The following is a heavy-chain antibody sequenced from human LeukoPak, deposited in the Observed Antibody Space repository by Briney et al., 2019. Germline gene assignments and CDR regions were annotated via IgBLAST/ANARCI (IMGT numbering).Heavy chain of an antibody. J-gene: IGHJ4*02. V-gene: IGHV4-39*01. CDR2: IYYSGST. CDR3: ARHGGYGSGREKWGDFDY. CDR1: GGSISSSSYY. D-gene: IGHD3-10*01. Sequence: PSETLSLTCTVSGGSISSSSYYWGWIRQPPGKGLEWIGSIYYSGSTYYNPSLKSRVTISVDTSKNQFSLKLSSVTAADTAVYYCARHGGYGSGREKWGDFDYWGQGTLVTVSS.